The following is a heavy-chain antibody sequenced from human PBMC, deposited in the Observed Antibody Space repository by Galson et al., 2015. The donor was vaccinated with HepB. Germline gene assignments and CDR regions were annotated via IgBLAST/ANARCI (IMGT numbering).Heavy chain of an antibody. J-gene: IGHJ6*02. V-gene: IGHV1-69*13. CDR3: ARDPTVATITAYYYYYGMDV. D-gene: IGHD5-24*01. CDR1: GGTFSNYA. CDR2: IIPIFGTP. Sequence: SVKVSCKASGGTFSNYAISWVRQAPGQGLEWMGGIIPIFGTPNYAQKFQGRVTITADASTSTAYMELSSLRSEDTAVYYCARDPTVATITAYYYYYGMDVWGQGTTVTVSS.